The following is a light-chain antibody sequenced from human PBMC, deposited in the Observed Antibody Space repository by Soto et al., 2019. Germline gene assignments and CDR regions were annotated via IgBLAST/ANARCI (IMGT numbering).Light chain of an antibody. V-gene: IGKV1-39*01. Sequence: IQLTQPPASLSASVGESVTITCRASQDIDNYVNGYQHSPGEAHKLLIYAASYLETGVPARFSGMGVGTYFTLTINGLQPEDLTAYYCQQTYDTPITFGQGTRLEI. CDR2: AAS. CDR1: QDIDNY. CDR3: QQTYDTPIT. J-gene: IGKJ5*01.